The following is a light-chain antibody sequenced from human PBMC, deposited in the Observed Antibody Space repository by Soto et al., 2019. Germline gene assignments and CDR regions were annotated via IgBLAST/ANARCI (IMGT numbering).Light chain of an antibody. CDR3: QQNYNTPQT. CDR2: AAS. Sequence: DIQMSQSPSSLSASVGDRVTITCRASQGIGDALGWYQQKPGKAPNLLIYAASSLQSGVPSRFSGSGSGTDFTLTISSLQPEDFATYYCQQNYNTPQTFGQGTKVDIK. V-gene: IGKV1-39*01. CDR1: QGIGDA. J-gene: IGKJ1*01.